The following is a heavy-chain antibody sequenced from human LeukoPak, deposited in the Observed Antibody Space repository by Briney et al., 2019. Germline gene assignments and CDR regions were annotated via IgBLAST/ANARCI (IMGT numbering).Heavy chain of an antibody. V-gene: IGHV4-39*01. CDR3: VRHDGRGGATMGAFDS. D-gene: IGHD4/OR15-4a*01. J-gene: IGHJ5*01. Sequence: IPSETLSLTCTVSAASISSSSHHWGWIRQSPGKGLEWIGSVYYGRTTYYSPSLDSRVTISLDTSANQFSLQLNSVTAADTAVYYCVRHDGRGGATMGAFDSWGQGSLVTVSS. CDR1: AASISSSSHH. CDR2: VYYGRTT.